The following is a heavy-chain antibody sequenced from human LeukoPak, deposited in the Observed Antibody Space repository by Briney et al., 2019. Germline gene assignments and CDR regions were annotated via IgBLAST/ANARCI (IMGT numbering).Heavy chain of an antibody. D-gene: IGHD2-2*01. CDR1: GFTVSSNY. CDR3: ARDAIVVVPAAMDQSYGMDV. Sequence: QTGGSLRLSCAASGFTVSSNYMSWVRQAPGKGLEWVSVIYSGGSTYYADSVKGRFTISRDNAKNSLYLQMNSLRAEDTAVYYCARDAIVVVPAAMDQSYGMDVWGQGTTVTVSS. CDR2: IYSGGST. V-gene: IGHV3-66*01. J-gene: IGHJ6*02.